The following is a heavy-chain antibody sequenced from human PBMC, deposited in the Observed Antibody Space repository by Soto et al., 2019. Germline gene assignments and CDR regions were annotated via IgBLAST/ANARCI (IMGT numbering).Heavy chain of an antibody. Sequence: QVQLVQSGAEVREPGASVKVSCKASGYIFITHAIHWVRQAPGQGLEWMGWIHTGNGNTRYSQKFQGRVTLTRDTFATTAYMELSSLRSEDTAVYYCARGEDIWGQGTTVTVSS. CDR2: IHTGNGNT. CDR3: ARGEDI. CDR1: GYIFITHA. V-gene: IGHV1-3*04. J-gene: IGHJ6*02.